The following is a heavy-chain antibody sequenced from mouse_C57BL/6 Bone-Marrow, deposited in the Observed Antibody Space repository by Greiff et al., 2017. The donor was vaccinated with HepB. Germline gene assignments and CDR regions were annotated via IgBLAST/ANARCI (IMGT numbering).Heavy chain of an antibody. CDR1: GYTFTSYW. CDR2: IHPNSGST. Sequence: VHLVESGAELVKPGASVKLSCKASGYTFTSYWMHWVKQRPGQGLEWIGMIHPNSGSTNYNEKFKSKATLTVDKSSSTAYMQLSSLTSEDSAVYYCARGGMGYPYFDYWGQGTTLTVSS. D-gene: IGHD2-10*02. CDR3: ARGGMGYPYFDY. V-gene: IGHV1-64*01. J-gene: IGHJ2*01.